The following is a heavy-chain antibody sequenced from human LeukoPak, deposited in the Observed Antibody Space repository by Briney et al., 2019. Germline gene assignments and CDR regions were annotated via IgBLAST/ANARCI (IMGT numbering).Heavy chain of an antibody. CDR1: GFSFSTSW. CDR3: ARLSTSVAGGDH. CDR2: IKKDGSEE. V-gene: IGHV3-7*01. J-gene: IGHJ4*02. Sequence: PGGSLRLSCTASGFSFSTSWMSWVRQTPGKGLEWVASIKKDGSEEYYVDSVKTRFTISRDNAKNSLYLQLNSLIVEDTAVYYCARLSTSVAGGDHWGQGTLVTVSS. D-gene: IGHD6-19*01.